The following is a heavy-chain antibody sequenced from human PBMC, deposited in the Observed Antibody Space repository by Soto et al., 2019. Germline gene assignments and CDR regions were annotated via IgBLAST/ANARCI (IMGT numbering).Heavy chain of an antibody. V-gene: IGHV1-46*01. CDR2: INPSGGIT. CDR1: GYTFTSYY. CDR3: PRERDDSSGYEFDY. J-gene: IGHJ4*02. Sequence: ASVKFSCKASGYTFTSYYMHWVRQAPGQGLECMVIINPSGGITSYXXKFQGRVXXTRDTSTSTVXMELSSLRSEDTAVYYCPRERDDSSGYEFDYXXQ. D-gene: IGHD3-22*01.